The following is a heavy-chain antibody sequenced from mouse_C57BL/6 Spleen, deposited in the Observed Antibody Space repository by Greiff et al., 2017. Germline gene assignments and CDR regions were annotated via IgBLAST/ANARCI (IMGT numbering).Heavy chain of an antibody. Sequence: QVQLQQSGAELVKPGASVKISCKASGYAFSSYWMNWVKQRPGKGLEWIGQLYPGDGDTNYNGKFKGKATLTADKSSSTAYLQLSSLTSEDSAVYFCARGYSNYVFAYWGQGTLVTVSA. CDR1: GYAFSSYW. CDR2: LYPGDGDT. D-gene: IGHD2-5*01. J-gene: IGHJ3*01. CDR3: ARGYSNYVFAY. V-gene: IGHV1-80*01.